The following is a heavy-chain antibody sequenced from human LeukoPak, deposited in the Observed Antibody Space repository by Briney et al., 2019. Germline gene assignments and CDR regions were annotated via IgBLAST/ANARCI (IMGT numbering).Heavy chain of an antibody. V-gene: IGHV4-4*09. CDR2: IYTSGST. CDR3: AATASGSYDY. J-gene: IGHJ4*02. CDR1: GGSISSYY. D-gene: IGHD1-26*01. Sequence: PSETLSLTCTVSGGSISSYYWSWIRQPPGKGLEWIGYIYTSGSTNYNPSLKSRVTISVDTSKNQFSLKLSSVTAADTAVYYCAATASGSYDYWGQGTLVTVSS.